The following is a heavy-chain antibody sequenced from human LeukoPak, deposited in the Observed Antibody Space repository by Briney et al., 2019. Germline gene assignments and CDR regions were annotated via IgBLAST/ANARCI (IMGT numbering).Heavy chain of an antibody. Sequence: PGGSLRLSCATSGFTFSNYGMHWVRQAPGKGLEWVAVVSYEGKSQYYADSVRGRFTISRDNSKNTLYLQMNSLRGEDTAVYFCAKGIQGYYYFDYWGQGTLVTVSS. J-gene: IGHJ4*02. D-gene: IGHD5-18*01. V-gene: IGHV3-30*18. CDR2: VSYEGKSQ. CDR3: AKGIQGYYYFDY. CDR1: GFTFSNYG.